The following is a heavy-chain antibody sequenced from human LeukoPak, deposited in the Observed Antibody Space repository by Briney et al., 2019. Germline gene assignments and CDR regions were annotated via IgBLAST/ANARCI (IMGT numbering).Heavy chain of an antibody. Sequence: ASVKVSCKASGYTFTSYDINWVRQATGQGLEWMGWMNPNSGNTGYAQKFQGRVTITRNTSISTAYMELSSLRSEDTAVYYCARGHSSSWLFDYWGQGTLVTVSS. J-gene: IGHJ4*02. CDR1: GYTFTSYD. CDR2: MNPNSGNT. CDR3: ARGHSSSWLFDY. D-gene: IGHD6-13*01. V-gene: IGHV1-8*03.